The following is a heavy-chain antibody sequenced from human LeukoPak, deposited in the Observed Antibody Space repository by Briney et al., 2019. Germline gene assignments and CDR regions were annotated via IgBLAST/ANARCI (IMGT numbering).Heavy chain of an antibody. Sequence: SSETLSLTCTVSGYSISSGYYWGWIRQPPGKGLEWIGSIDHSESTYYNPSLKSRVTISVDTSKNQFSLKLSSVTAADTAVYYCARHLRGYSYGYGLDYWGQGTLVTVSS. J-gene: IGHJ4*02. D-gene: IGHD5-18*01. CDR1: GYSISSGYY. CDR2: IDHSEST. CDR3: ARHLRGYSYGYGLDY. V-gene: IGHV4-38-2*02.